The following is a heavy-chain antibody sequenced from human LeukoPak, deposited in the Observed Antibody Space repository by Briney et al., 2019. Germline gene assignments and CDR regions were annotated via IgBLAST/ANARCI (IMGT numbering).Heavy chain of an antibody. CDR3: AREYYGSGSPFDY. J-gene: IGHJ4*02. Sequence: SGGSLRLSCAASGFTFSSYSMNWVRQAPGKGLEWVSSISSSSSYIYYADSVKGRFTISRDNAKNSLYLQMNSLRAEDTAVYYCAREYYGSGSPFDYWGQGTLVTVSS. CDR2: ISSSSSYI. CDR1: GFTFSSYS. V-gene: IGHV3-21*01. D-gene: IGHD3-10*01.